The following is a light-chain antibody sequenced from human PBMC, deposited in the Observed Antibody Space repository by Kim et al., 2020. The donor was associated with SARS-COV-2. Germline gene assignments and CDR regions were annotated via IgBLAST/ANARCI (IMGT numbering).Light chain of an antibody. Sequence: LSPGERVTLSGKTSQSVSRSSLAWYQQKPGQAPRLLIYGVSTRATGISDRFSGSGSGTDFTLTISRLEPEDFAVYYCQQYGSSPYSFGQGTKLEI. CDR2: GVS. CDR3: QQYGSSPYS. CDR1: QSVSRSS. J-gene: IGKJ2*03. V-gene: IGKV3-20*01.